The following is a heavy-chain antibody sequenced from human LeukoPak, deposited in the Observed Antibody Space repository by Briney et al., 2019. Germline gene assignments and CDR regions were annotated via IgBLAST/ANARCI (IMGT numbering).Heavy chain of an antibody. Sequence: GGSLRLSCAASGFTFSDYAMDWVRQAPGKGLEWGSDMGGSGGSTYYADSVKGRFTISKDNSMNTLYLQMNSLRADDTAVYYCAKGLPAAGFYYFDFWGQGTLVTVSS. CDR1: GFTFSDYA. V-gene: IGHV3-23*01. D-gene: IGHD6-13*01. CDR2: MGGSGGST. J-gene: IGHJ4*02. CDR3: AKGLPAAGFYYFDF.